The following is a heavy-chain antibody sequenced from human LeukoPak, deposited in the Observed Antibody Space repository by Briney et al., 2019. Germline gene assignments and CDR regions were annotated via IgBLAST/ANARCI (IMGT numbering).Heavy chain of an antibody. CDR2: IYYSGST. Sequence: SETLSLTCTVSGGSISSSSYYWGWIRQPPGKGLEWIGSIYYSGSTYYNPSLKSRVTISVDTSKNQFSLKLSSVTAADTAVYYCARHSGKRLLWLGEPAGYRFDPWGQGTLVTVSS. CDR1: GGSISSSSYY. V-gene: IGHV4-39*01. D-gene: IGHD3-10*01. CDR3: ARHSGKRLLWLGEPAGYRFDP. J-gene: IGHJ5*02.